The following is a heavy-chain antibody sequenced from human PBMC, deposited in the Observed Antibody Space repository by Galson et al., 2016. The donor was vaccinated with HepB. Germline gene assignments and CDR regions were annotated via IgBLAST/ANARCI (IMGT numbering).Heavy chain of an antibody. Sequence: QAPGKGLEWVAVISYDGSNKYYADSVKGRFTISRDNSKNTPYLQMNSLRAEDTAVYYCAKSGRYYGVDHFHYWGQGTLVTVSS. V-gene: IGHV3-30*18. CDR2: ISYDGSNK. CDR3: AKSGRYYGVDHFHY. J-gene: IGHJ4*02. D-gene: IGHD4-17*01.